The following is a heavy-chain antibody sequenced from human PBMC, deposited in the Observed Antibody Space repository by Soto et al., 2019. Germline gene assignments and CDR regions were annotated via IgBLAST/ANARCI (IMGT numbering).Heavy chain of an antibody. CDR2: ISGSGDYT. Sequence: EVQLLESGGGLVQPGESLRLSCAASGFTFSSYAMTWVRQAPGKGLEWVSSISGSGDYTYFADSVKGRFTISRDNSKDTLYLQMRRLSCEYTSIYYCARDSHIHPQGWFDPWGQGTLVTVSS. CDR1: GFTFSSYA. J-gene: IGHJ5*02. V-gene: IGHV3-23*01. CDR3: ARDSHIHPQGWFDP. D-gene: IGHD2-21*01.